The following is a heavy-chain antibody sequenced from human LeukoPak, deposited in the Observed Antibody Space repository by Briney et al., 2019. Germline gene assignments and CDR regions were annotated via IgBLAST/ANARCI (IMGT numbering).Heavy chain of an antibody. CDR3: ARFNYGSAYAAGSAFDI. D-gene: IGHD5-12*01. CDR2: IYPADSDT. V-gene: IGHV5-51*01. CDR1: GYSFTSYW. Sequence: GESLKISCKGSGYSFTSYWIGWVRQMPGKGLEWMGIIYPADSDTRYSPSFQGQVTISADKSISTAYLQWSSLKASDTAMYYCARFNYGSAYAAGSAFDIWGQGTMVTASS. J-gene: IGHJ3*02.